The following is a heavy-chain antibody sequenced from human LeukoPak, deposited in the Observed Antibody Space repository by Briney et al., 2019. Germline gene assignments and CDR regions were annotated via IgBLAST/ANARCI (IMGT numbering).Heavy chain of an antibody. CDR1: GFTFNTYA. J-gene: IGHJ4*02. Sequence: GTSLRLSCAASGFTFNTYAMHWVRQAPGKGLEWVAVISYDGSNKYYADSVEGRFTISRDNFKNTLYLQMNSLRAEDTALYYCAKVPTVVVTATLYFDCWGQGTLVTVSS. V-gene: IGHV3-30-3*01. CDR3: AKVPTVVVTATLYFDC. CDR2: ISYDGSNK. D-gene: IGHD2-21*02.